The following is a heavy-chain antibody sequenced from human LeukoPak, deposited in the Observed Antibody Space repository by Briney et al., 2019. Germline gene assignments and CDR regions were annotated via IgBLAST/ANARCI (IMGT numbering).Heavy chain of an antibody. V-gene: IGHV1-2*02. CDR3: ATTRRYYYDGSGPDAFDL. Sequence: ASVKVSCKASGYTFTGYYIHWVRQAPGQGLEWMGWINPNSGGTNYAQNFQGSITMTRDTSISTAYMELSRLRSDGTAVYYCATTRRYYYDGSGPDAFDLWGQGTMVTVSS. CDR1: GYTFTGYY. J-gene: IGHJ3*01. D-gene: IGHD3-22*01. CDR2: INPNSGGT.